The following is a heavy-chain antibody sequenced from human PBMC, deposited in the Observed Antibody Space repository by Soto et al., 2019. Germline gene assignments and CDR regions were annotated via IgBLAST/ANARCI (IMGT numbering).Heavy chain of an antibody. Sequence: SETLSLTCSVSGGSINSAGYYWSWIRQHPGKGLEWIGHIYYTGSTYYNPSLKSRVTISVDTSKNQFSLKLSSVTAADTAVYYCARVPYYYDSSGFDYWGQGTLVTVSS. V-gene: IGHV4-31*03. D-gene: IGHD3-22*01. J-gene: IGHJ4*02. CDR1: GGSINSAGYY. CDR3: ARVPYYYDSSGFDY. CDR2: IYYTGST.